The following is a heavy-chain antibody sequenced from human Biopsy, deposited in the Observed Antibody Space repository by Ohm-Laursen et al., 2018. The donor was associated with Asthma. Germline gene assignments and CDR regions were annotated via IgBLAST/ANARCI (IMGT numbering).Heavy chain of an antibody. CDR3: ASDFPKDYVRYNFQF. Sequence: ASVKVPCKISGYSLTDLSMHWVRQAPGQGLEWMGGHDHEEGGTVNARRFQGRVTMAEDTSTDTAYMELSSLSSDDTAVYYCASDFPKDYVRYNFQFWGQGTLVTVSS. D-gene: IGHD4-17*01. CDR1: GYSLTDLS. CDR2: HDHEEGGT. J-gene: IGHJ4*02. V-gene: IGHV1-24*01.